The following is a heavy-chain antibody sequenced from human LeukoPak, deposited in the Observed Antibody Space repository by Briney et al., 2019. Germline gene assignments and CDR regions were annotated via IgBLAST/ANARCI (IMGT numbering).Heavy chain of an antibody. CDR2: INHSGST. CDR3: ARDGGSPPPGGRYYFDY. D-gene: IGHD1-26*01. Sequence: SETLSLTCAVYGGSFSGYYWSWIRQPPGKGLEWIGEINHSGSTNYNPSLKSRVTISVDTSKNQFSLKLSSVTAADTAVYYCARDGGSPPPGGRYYFDYWGQGTLVTVSS. V-gene: IGHV4-34*01. J-gene: IGHJ4*02. CDR1: GGSFSGYY.